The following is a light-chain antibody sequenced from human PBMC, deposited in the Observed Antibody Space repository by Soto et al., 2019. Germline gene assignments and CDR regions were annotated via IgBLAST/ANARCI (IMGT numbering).Light chain of an antibody. J-gene: IGKJ1*01. CDR3: QQYAGSPRT. CDR2: GAS. V-gene: IGKV3-15*01. Sequence: DIVMTQSPATLSVSPGERASLSCRASQSVRSNLAWYQQKPGQAPRLLIYGASTRATGFPGRFTGSGSGTDFTLTINRVEPEDFAVYFCQQYAGSPRTFGQGTKVDIK. CDR1: QSVRSN.